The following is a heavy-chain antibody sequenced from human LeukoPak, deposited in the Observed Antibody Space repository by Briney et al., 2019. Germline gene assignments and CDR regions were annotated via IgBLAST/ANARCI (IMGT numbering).Heavy chain of an antibody. D-gene: IGHD4/OR15-4a*01. J-gene: IGHJ4*02. CDR2: ISYDGSNK. CDR3: ARYGADVY. CDR1: GVTFSSYA. V-gene: IGHV3-30*01. Sequence: PGGSLRLSCAASGVTFSSYAMHWVRQAPGKGLEWVAVISYDGSNKYYADSVKGRFTISRDNSKNTLYLQMNSLRSEDTAVYYCARYGADVYWGQATLVTVSS.